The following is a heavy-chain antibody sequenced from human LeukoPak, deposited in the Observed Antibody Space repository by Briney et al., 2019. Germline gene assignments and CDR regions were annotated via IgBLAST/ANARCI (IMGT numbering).Heavy chain of an antibody. CDR2: FYYSGST. D-gene: IGHD3-22*01. CDR1: GYSINSSYY. V-gene: IGHV4-59*01. J-gene: IGHJ4*02. CDR3: ARGYLLFQDYYDSSGYFDY. Sequence: SETLSLTCAVSGYSINSSYYWSWIRQPPGKGLEWIGYFYYSGSTNYNPSLKSRVTISVDTSKNQFSLKLSSVTAADTAVYYCARGYLLFQDYYDSSGYFDYWGQGTLVTVSS.